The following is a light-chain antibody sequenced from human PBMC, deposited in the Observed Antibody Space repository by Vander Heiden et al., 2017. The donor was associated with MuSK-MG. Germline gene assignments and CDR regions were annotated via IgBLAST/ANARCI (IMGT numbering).Light chain of an antibody. CDR3: SSYTSGNTVL. V-gene: IGLV2-14*01. CDR2: EVT. CDR1: SSDVGGYNY. J-gene: IGLJ2*01. Sequence: QSALTQPASVSGSPGQSTTISCPGTSSDVGGYNYVSWYQQHPGRAPKLMIYEVTNRPSGVSNRFSASKSGNTASLTISGLQAEDEADYYCSSYTSGNTVLFGGGTKLTVL.